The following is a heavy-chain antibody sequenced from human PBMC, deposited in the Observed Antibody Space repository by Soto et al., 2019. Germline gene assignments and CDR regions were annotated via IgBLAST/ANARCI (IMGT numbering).Heavy chain of an antibody. Sequence: QVQLVQSGAEVKKPGSSVKVSCKASGDTFSRYSISWVRQAPGQGLEWMGGIFPVFGTATYAQKFQGRVMITADESTHTAYMDLSSLTSEDTAVYYCAVGPSAAAWYSHGMDVWGQGTTVTVSS. D-gene: IGHD2-2*01. CDR3: AVGPSAAAWYSHGMDV. V-gene: IGHV1-69*12. CDR2: IFPVFGTA. J-gene: IGHJ6*02. CDR1: GDTFSRYS.